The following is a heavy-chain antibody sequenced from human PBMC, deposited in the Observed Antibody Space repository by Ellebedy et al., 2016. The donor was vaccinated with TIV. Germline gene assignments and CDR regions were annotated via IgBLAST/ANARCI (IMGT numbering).Heavy chain of an antibody. CDR3: ARAHFPLVIDYMDV. J-gene: IGHJ6*03. Sequence: GESLKISXAASGFTFSSYGMHWVRQAPGKGLEWVAVIWYDGSNKYYADSVKGRFTISRDNSKNTLYLLMNSLRAEDTAVYYCARAHFPLVIDYMDVWGKGTTVTASS. V-gene: IGHV3-33*01. D-gene: IGHD2-21*01. CDR1: GFTFSSYG. CDR2: IWYDGSNK.